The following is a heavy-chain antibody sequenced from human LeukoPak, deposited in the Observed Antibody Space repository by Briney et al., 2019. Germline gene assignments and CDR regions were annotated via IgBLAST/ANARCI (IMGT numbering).Heavy chain of an antibody. Sequence: PGRSLRLSCAASGFTFDSYAMHWVRQAPGKGLEWVTVIYGDSKYYADSVQGRFTISRDNAKNSLYLQMNSLRVEDTAVYYCASRAHFWSGPGGWGQGTLVTVSS. CDR2: IYGDSK. J-gene: IGHJ4*02. CDR1: GFTFDSYA. V-gene: IGHV3-30-3*01. D-gene: IGHD3-3*02. CDR3: ASRAHFWSGPGG.